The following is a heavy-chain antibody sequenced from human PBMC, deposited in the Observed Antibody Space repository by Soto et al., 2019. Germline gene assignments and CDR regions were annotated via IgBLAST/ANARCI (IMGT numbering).Heavy chain of an antibody. V-gene: IGHV3-23*01. J-gene: IGHJ4*02. D-gene: IGHD4-17*01. CDR2: ISGSADST. CDR1: GFTFSSYA. Sequence: EVQMWESGGGLVQPGGSLRLSCAASGFTFSSYAMNWVRQAPGKGLEWVSVISGSADSTYYADSVKGRFTTARDNSRNTLYLQMNSLRAEDTAVYYCARHKFYGDPYYFDYWGQGTLVTVSS. CDR3: ARHKFYGDPYYFDY.